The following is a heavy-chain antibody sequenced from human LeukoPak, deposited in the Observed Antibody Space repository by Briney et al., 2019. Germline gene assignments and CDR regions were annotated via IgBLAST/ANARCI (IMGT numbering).Heavy chain of an antibody. J-gene: IGHJ5*02. CDR1: GYTFTGYY. CDR2: INPNSGGT. CDR3: AREGGGTGRWFDP. D-gene: IGHD2-15*01. V-gene: IGHV1-2*02. Sequence: GASVKVSCKASGYTFTGYYMHWLRQAPGQGLEWMGWINPNSGGTNYAQKFQGRVTMTRDTSISTAYMELSRLRSDDTAVYYCAREGGGTGRWFDPWGQGTLVTVSS.